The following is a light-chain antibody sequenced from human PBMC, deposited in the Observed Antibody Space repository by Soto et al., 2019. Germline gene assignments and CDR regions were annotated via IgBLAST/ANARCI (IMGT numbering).Light chain of an antibody. V-gene: IGKV3-15*01. Sequence: EIVMTQSPATLSVSPGERVTLSCRASQSVSANLAWYQQKPGQAPRLLIYDASTRATGIPARFSGSGSGTDFTLTISSLQSEDFAVYYCQQSNKWPYTFGQGTKLEIK. CDR2: DAS. CDR3: QQSNKWPYT. CDR1: QSVSAN. J-gene: IGKJ2*01.